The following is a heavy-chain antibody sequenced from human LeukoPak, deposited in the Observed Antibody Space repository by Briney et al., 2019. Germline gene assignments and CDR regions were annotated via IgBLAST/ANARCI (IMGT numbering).Heavy chain of an antibody. D-gene: IGHD3-3*01. CDR1: GFTFSGSA. Sequence: PGGSLRLSCAASGFTFSGSAMHWVRQASGKGLEWVGRIRSKANSYATAYAASVKGRFTISRDDSKNTAYLQMNSLKTEDTAVYYCTRRSDDFWSGVRGMDVWGKGTTVTVSS. V-gene: IGHV3-73*01. CDR2: IRSKANSYAT. CDR3: TRRSDDFWSGVRGMDV. J-gene: IGHJ6*04.